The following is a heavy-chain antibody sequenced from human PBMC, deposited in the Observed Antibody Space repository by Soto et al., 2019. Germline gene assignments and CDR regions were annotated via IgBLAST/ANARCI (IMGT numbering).Heavy chain of an antibody. CDR3: AKDQSRRGFCTGTTCPYHYYGLDV. V-gene: IGHV3-43*01. CDR2: ISWDGVST. D-gene: IGHD2-2*01. Sequence: GGSLRLSCAASGFIFDDYTMHWVRQVPGKGLEWVSLISWDGVSTYYADSVKGRFTISRDNNKSSLYLQMNSLRTEDTALYYCAKDQSRRGFCTGTTCPYHYYGLDVWGQGTTVTVPS. CDR1: GFIFDDYT. J-gene: IGHJ6*02.